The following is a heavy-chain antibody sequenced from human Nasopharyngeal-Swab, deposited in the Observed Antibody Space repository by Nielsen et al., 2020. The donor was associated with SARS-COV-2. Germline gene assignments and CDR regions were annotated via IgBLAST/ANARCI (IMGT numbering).Heavy chain of an antibody. Sequence: GGSLRLSCAASGFTFSDHYMSWIRQAPGKGLEWISYISGRGRTIYYADSVKGRFTISRDNAKNSLYLQMNSLRAEDTAVYYCAKDRWTYSSGWRDYWGQGTLVTVSS. CDR3: AKDRWTYSSGWRDY. V-gene: IGHV3-11*01. D-gene: IGHD6-19*01. CDR1: GFTFSDHY. CDR2: ISGRGRTI. J-gene: IGHJ4*02.